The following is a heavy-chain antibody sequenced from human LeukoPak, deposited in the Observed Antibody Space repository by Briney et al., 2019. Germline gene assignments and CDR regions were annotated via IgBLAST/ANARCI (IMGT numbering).Heavy chain of an antibody. D-gene: IGHD2-2*02. J-gene: IGHJ3*02. Sequence: ASVKVSCKVSGYTFTSYYMHWVRQAPGQGLEWMGIINPSGGSTSYAQKFQGRVTMTRDTSTSTVYMELSSLRSEDTAVYYCARVMCSSTSCYTYDAFDIWGQGTMVTVSS. CDR1: GYTFTSYY. V-gene: IGHV1-46*03. CDR3: ARVMCSSTSCYTYDAFDI. CDR2: INPSGGST.